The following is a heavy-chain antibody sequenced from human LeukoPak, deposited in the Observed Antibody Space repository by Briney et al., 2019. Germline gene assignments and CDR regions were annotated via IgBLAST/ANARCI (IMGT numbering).Heavy chain of an antibody. CDR1: GFTFSSYS. D-gene: IGHD5-12*01. CDR2: ISSSSSYI. CDR3: ARDVRTDIVATTYDY. V-gene: IGHV3-21*01. Sequence: PGGSLRLSCAASGFTFSSYSMNWVRQAPGKGLEWDSSISSSSSYIYYADSVKGRFTISRDNAKNSLYLQMNSLRAEDTAVYYCARDVRTDIVATTYDYWGQGTLVTVSS. J-gene: IGHJ4*02.